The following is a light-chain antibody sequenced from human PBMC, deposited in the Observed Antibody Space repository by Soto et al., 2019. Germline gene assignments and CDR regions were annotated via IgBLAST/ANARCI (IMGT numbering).Light chain of an antibody. CDR2: DAS. CDR1: QSISSW. CDR3: QQYNSYSPWT. V-gene: IGKV1-5*01. Sequence: DIQMTQSPSTLSASVGDRVTITCRASQSISSWLAWYQQKPGKVPKLLIYDASSLERGVPSRFSGSGSGTEFTLTISSLQPDDFATYYCQQYNSYSPWTFGQGTKVEIK. J-gene: IGKJ1*01.